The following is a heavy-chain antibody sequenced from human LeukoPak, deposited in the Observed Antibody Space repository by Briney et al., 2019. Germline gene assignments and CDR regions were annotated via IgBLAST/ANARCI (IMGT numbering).Heavy chain of an antibody. D-gene: IGHD4-17*01. J-gene: IGHJ6*02. CDR1: GNYW. V-gene: IGHV3-74*01. CDR2: INSDGSWT. CDR3: ARGDATVTTIHGMDV. Sequence: GGSLRLSCAASGNYWMHWVRQVPGKGLVWVSHINSDGSWTSYADSVKGRFTISKDNAKNTVYLQMNSLRAEDTAVYYCARGDATVTTIHGMDVWGQGTTVTVSS.